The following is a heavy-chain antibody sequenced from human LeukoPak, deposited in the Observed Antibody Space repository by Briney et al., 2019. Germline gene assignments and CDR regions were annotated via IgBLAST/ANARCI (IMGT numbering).Heavy chain of an antibody. CDR2: INWNSAST. D-gene: IGHD1-14*01. V-gene: IGHV3-9*01. CDR1: GFTFSSYD. CDR3: VKDRRNPSRPEGPFDP. J-gene: IGHJ5*02. Sequence: GGSLRLSCAASGFTFSSYDMSCFRQQPGKSLEWVSGINWNSASTGYADSVKGRFTISRDNVMNPLYLQMNSLRPEDTAVYYCVKDRRNPSRPEGPFDPWGQGTLVTVSS.